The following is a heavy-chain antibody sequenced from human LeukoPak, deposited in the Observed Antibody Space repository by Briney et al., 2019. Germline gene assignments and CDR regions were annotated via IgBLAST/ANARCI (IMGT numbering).Heavy chain of an antibody. CDR1: GYSISSGYY. CDR3: ARARGIAAAGITTSYYYYYMDV. Sequence: PSETLSLTCTVSGYSISSGYYWGWLRQPPGKGLEWIGSIYHSGSTYYNPSLKSQVTISVDTSKNQFSLKLTSVTAADTAVYYCARARGIAAAGITTSYYYYYMDVWGKGTTVTISS. J-gene: IGHJ6*03. D-gene: IGHD6-13*01. CDR2: IYHSGST. V-gene: IGHV4-38-2*02.